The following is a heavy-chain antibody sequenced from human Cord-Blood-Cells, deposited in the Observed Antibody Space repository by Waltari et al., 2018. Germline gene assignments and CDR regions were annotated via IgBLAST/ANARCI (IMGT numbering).Heavy chain of an antibody. D-gene: IGHD3-16*02. CDR1: GYTFTSYD. Sequence: QVQLVQSGAEVKKTGGSVKVSCKASGYTFTSYDINWVGRATGQGLEWMGWMNPNSGNTGYAQKFQGRVTITRNTSISTAYMELSSLRSEDTAVYYCARGPPIRLGELSWDYWGQGTLVTVSS. CDR2: MNPNSGNT. V-gene: IGHV1-8*02. J-gene: IGHJ4*02. CDR3: ARGPPIRLGELSWDY.